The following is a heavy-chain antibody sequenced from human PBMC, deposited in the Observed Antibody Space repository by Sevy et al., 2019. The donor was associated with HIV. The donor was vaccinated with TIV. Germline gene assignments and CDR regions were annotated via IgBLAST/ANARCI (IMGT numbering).Heavy chain of an antibody. V-gene: IGHV3-21*01. CDR1: GFTFIGYT. CDR3: AREGTGRGYYYGLDV. Sequence: GEPLKISCAASGFTFIGYTMNWVRQAPGKGLEWVSSISSTGKYIYYAESLKGRFTVSRDNADNSLYLQINSLRAEDTAIYYCAREGTGRGYYYGLDVWGQGTTVTVSS. D-gene: IGHD1-26*01. J-gene: IGHJ6*02. CDR2: ISSTGKYI.